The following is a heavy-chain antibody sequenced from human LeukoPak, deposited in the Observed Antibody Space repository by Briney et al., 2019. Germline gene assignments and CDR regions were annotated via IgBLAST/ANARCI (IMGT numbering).Heavy chain of an antibody. D-gene: IGHD2-2*01. CDR2: IYTSGST. J-gene: IGHJ6*03. V-gene: IGHV4-4*07. CDR3: ARSQYCSSTSCYYYYYYYMDV. CDR1: GGSISSYY. Sequence: SETLSLTRTVSGGSISSYYWSWIRRPAGKGLEWIGRIYTSGSTNYNPSLKSRVTMSVDTSKNQFSLKLSSVTAADTAVYYCARSQYCSSTSCYYYYYYYMDVWGKGTTVTVSS.